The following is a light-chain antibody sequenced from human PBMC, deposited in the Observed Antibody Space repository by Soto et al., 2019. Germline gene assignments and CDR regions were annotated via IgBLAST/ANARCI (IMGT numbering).Light chain of an antibody. CDR2: WAS. J-gene: IGKJ1*01. V-gene: IGKV4-1*01. Sequence: DIVMTQSPDSLAVSLGERATINCKSSQSVLYSSNNKNYLAWYQQKPGQPPKLLIYWASTRESGVPDRFSGSGSGTAFTLTISSLQAEDVAVYYCQQYDSTPQTFGQGTKVEIK. CDR1: QSVLYSSNNKNY. CDR3: QQYDSTPQT.